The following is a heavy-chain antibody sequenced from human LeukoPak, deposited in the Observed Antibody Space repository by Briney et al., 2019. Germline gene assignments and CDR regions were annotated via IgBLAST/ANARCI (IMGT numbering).Heavy chain of an antibody. Sequence: SETLSLTCTVSGYSFSSGPFWGWIRQPPGKGLEWIGSLYHTGSTYYNPSLKSRVTISVDTSKNQFSLKLTSVTAADTAVYYCVSGDKVDFWGQGTLVTVSS. J-gene: IGHJ4*02. CDR3: VSGDKVDF. V-gene: IGHV4-38-2*02. CDR2: LYHTGST. CDR1: GYSFSSGPF. D-gene: IGHD3-10*01.